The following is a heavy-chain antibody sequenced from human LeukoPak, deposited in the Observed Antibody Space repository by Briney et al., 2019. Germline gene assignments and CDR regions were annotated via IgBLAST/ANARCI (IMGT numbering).Heavy chain of an antibody. CDR3: ARLRPNSSGYYLVALDI. V-gene: IGHV1-2*06. CDR2: INPNSGGT. D-gene: IGHD3-22*01. CDR1: GYTFTGYY. Sequence: ASVKVSCKASGYTFTGYYMHWVRQAPGQGLEWMGRINPNSGGTNYAQKFQGRVTMTRDTSISTAYMELSRLRSDDTAVYYCARLRPNSSGYYLVALDIWGQGTMVTVSS. J-gene: IGHJ3*02.